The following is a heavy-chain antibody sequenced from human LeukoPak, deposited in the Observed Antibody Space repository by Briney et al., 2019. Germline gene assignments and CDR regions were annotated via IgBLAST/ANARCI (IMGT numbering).Heavy chain of an antibody. Sequence: PSETLSLTCAVSGGSFSGYYWNWVRQTPGKGLEWIGEINHSGSINYTPSLKSRMSISVDTSKNQFSLNMSSVTAADTGVYYCARGRYCDTVRCYSAGRYFDDWGQGILVTVSS. V-gene: IGHV4-34*01. J-gene: IGHJ4*02. CDR1: GGSFSGYY. D-gene: IGHD2-21*02. CDR3: ARGRYCDTVRCYSAGRYFDD. CDR2: INHSGSI.